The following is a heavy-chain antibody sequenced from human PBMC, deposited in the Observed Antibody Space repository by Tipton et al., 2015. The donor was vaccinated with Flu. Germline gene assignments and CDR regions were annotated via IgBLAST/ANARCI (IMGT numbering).Heavy chain of an antibody. CDR3: ASCGTGRTWNALDI. J-gene: IGHJ3*02. CDR2: ISVYNGKT. V-gene: IGHV1-18*01. CDR1: GYNFNTYG. D-gene: IGHD1-1*01. Sequence: QLVQSGAEVKKPGASVKVSCQTSGYNFNTYGISWVRQAPGQGLEWMGWISVYNGKTNYAQKFQGRVTMTTDTSTNTAYMELRSLRYDDTAVYYCASCGTGRTWNALDIWGQGTMVTVSS.